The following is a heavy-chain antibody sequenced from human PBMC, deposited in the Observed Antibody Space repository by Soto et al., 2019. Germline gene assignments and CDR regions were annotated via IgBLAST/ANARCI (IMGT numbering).Heavy chain of an antibody. J-gene: IGHJ5*02. CDR3: GQGNDH. D-gene: IGHD3-10*01. V-gene: IGHV3-23*01. CDR2: ISGSGGST. Sequence: EVQLLESGGGLVQPGESLRLSCAASGFTFSTYAMSWVRQSPGKGLERVSVISGSGGSTYYADSAKGRFTISRDNSKNTLYLQMNSLRAEDTAVYYCGQGNDHWGQGSLVTVSS. CDR1: GFTFSTYA.